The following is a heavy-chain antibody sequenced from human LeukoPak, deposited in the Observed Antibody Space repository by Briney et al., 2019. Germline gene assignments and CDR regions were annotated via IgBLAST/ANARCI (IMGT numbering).Heavy chain of an antibody. Sequence: ASVKVSCKASGYTFTSYAMHWVRHAPGQRLEWMGWINAGNGNTKYSQKFQGRVTITRDTSASTAYMELSSLRSEDTAVYYCARILWFGESHFDYWGQGTLVTVSS. V-gene: IGHV1-3*01. D-gene: IGHD3-10*01. CDR2: INAGNGNT. J-gene: IGHJ4*02. CDR1: GYTFTSYA. CDR3: ARILWFGESHFDY.